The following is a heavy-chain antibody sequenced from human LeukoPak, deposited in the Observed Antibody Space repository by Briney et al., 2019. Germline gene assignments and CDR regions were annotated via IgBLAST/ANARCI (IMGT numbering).Heavy chain of an antibody. V-gene: IGHV3-64*01. CDR2: IDPNGEAS. Sequence: GGSLRLSCAASGSTFSGCVMLWVRQAPGMGLEYVSSIDPNGEASYYANSVKGRFSISRDNSNNMLYLQMGSLTSADMGVYYCAAQGGRTGAYDPWGQGTLVTVAS. J-gene: IGHJ5*02. CDR1: GSTFSGCV. D-gene: IGHD3/OR15-3a*01. CDR3: AAQGGRTGAYDP.